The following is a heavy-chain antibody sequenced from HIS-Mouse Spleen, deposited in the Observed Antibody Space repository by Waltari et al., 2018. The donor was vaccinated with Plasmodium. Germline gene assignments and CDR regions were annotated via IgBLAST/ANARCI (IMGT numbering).Heavy chain of an antibody. J-gene: IGHJ4*02. V-gene: IGHV4-31*03. CDR1: GGPLSSGGYY. Sequence: QVQLQESGPGLVTPSQTLSPPCTVSGGPLSSGGYYWSWIRQHPGKGLEWIGYIYYSGSTYYNPALKSRVTISVDTSKNQFSLKLSSVTAADTAVYYCARSLVRGSSVGFDYWGQGTLVTVSS. CDR2: IYYSGST. CDR3: ARSLVRGSSVGFDY. D-gene: IGHD6-6*01.